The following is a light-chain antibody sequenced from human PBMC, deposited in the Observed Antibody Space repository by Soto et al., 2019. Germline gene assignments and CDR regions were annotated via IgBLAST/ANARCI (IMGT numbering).Light chain of an antibody. V-gene: IGLV2-23*01. CDR1: SSDVGTYNL. J-gene: IGLJ2*01. CDR2: EGS. CDR3: CSYAGSRTLV. Sequence: QSALTRPASVSGSPGQSITISCTGTSSDVGTYNLVSWYQQHPGKAPKLMIYEGSKRPSGVSNRLSGSKSGNTASLTISGLQAEDEADYYCCSYAGSRTLVFGGGTKLTVL.